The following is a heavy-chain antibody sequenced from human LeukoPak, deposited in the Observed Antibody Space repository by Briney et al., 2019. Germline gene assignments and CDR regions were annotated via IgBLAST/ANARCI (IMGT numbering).Heavy chain of an antibody. Sequence: GGSLRLSCAASGFTFSSYTMNWVRQAPGKGLEWVSSISSSSSYIYYAESVKGRFTMSRDNAKNSLYLQMNSLRAEDTAVYYCAREGYSPYWGQGTLVTVSS. CDR3: AREGYSPY. CDR1: GFTFSSYT. J-gene: IGHJ4*02. CDR2: ISSSSSYI. V-gene: IGHV3-21*01. D-gene: IGHD6-13*01.